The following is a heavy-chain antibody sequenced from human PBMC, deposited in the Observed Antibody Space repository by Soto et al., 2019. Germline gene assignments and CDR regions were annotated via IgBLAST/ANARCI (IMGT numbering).Heavy chain of an antibody. V-gene: IGHV6-1*01. Sequence: QIQLQQSGPGLVKPSQTLSLTCVISGDSVSTNSATWNWIRQSPSRGLDWLGRTYPRSKWYNEYAVSVKSRIAIRPDTSKNLFALQLSSVTPEGTAVYFCATAAVAFDAFDLWGPGTVVTVSS. J-gene: IGHJ3*01. CDR2: TYPRSKWYN. CDR3: ATAAVAFDAFDL. CDR1: GDSVSTNSAT. D-gene: IGHD2-15*01.